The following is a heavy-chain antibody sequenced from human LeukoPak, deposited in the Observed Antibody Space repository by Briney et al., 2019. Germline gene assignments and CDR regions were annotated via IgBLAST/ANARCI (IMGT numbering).Heavy chain of an antibody. J-gene: IGHJ6*02. D-gene: IGHD5-12*01. V-gene: IGHV3-23*01. CDR3: AKDGGYDLPSSYYYGMDV. CDR2: ISGSGGST. Sequence: GGSLRLSCAASGFTFSSYALSLVRQAAGKGLELGSAISGSGGSTYYADSVKGRFTISRDNSKNTLYLQMNSLRAEDTAVYYCAKDGGYDLPSSYYYGMDVWGQGTKVTVSS. CDR1: GFTFSSYA.